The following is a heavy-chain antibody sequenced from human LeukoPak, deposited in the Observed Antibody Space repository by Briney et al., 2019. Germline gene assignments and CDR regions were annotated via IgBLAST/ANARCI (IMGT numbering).Heavy chain of an antibody. J-gene: IGHJ4*02. D-gene: IGHD5-24*01. CDR2: ISGDGGST. CDR1: GFTFDDYA. CDR3: GKRGSRDGYNLGDY. V-gene: IGHV3-43*02. Sequence: GGSLRLSCAASGFTFDDYAMHWVRQAPGKGLEWVSLISGDGGSTYYADSVKGRFTISRDNSKNSLYLQMNSLRTEDTALYYFGKRGSRDGYNLGDYWGQGTLVTVSS.